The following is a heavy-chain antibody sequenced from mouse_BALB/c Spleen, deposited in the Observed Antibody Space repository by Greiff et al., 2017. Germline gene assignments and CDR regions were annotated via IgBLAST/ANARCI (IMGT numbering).Heavy chain of an antibody. D-gene: IGHD1-1*01. J-gene: IGHJ4*01. Sequence: EVKVEESGGGLVKPGGSLKLSCAASGFTFSDYYMYWVRQTPEKRLEWVATISDGGSYTYYPDSVKGRFTISRDNAKNNLYLQMSSLKSEDTAMYYCARDRYYGSSYGAMDYWGQGTSVTVSS. CDR2: ISDGGSYT. V-gene: IGHV5-4*02. CDR3: ARDRYYGSSYGAMDY. CDR1: GFTFSDYY.